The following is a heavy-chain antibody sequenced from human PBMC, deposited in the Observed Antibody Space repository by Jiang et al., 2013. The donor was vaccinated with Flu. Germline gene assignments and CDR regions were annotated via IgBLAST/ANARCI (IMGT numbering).Heavy chain of an antibody. CDR2: IYTSGST. Sequence: GPGLVKPSETLSLTCTVSGGSISSHYWSWIRQPPGKGLEWIGYIYTSGSTNYNPSLKSRVTISVDTSKNQFSLKLSSVTAADTAVYYCARVALVGAASNWFDPGAREPWSPSPQ. V-gene: IGHV4-4*09. CDR1: GGSISSHY. D-gene: IGHD1-26*01. J-gene: IGHJ5*02. CDR3: ARVALVGAASNWFDP.